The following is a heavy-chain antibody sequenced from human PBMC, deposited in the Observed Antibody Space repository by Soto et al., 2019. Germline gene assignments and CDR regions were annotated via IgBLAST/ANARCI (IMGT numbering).Heavy chain of an antibody. D-gene: IGHD6-6*01. J-gene: IGHJ4*02. CDR2: ISGSGEKT. Sequence: GGSLTLSRVASGFNCSYNAMSWVRQAPGEGRQWVSTISGSGEKTYYADSVKGRLTISSDRSKNTRYLHGDSLRADDTALYYCAILPGGRAPRPDCWGQ. CDR3: AILPGGRAPRPDC. V-gene: IGHV3-23*01. CDR1: GFNCSYNA.